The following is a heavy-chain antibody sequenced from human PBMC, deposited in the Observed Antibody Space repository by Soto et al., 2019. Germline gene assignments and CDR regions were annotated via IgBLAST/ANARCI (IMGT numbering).Heavy chain of an antibody. V-gene: IGHV1-18*01. J-gene: IGHJ6*02. Sequence: ASVKVSCKASGYTFTSYGISWVRQAPGQGLDWMGWISAYNGNTKYAQDLQGRVTMTTDTSTSTAYMELRSLRSDDTAVYYCARFSGGSYNSYYFYYGMDVWGQGTTVTVSS. D-gene: IGHD2-15*01. CDR3: ARFSGGSYNSYYFYYGMDV. CDR2: ISAYNGNT. CDR1: GYTFTSYG.